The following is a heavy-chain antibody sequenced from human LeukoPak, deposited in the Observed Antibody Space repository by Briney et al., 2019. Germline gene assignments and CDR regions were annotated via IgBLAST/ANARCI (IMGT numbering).Heavy chain of an antibody. V-gene: IGHV4-34*01. Sequence: SETLSLTCAVYGGSFSGYYWSWIRQPPGKGLEWIGEINHSGSTNYNPSLKSRVTISVDTSKNQFSLKLSSVTAADTAVYYCATARTRYGSGSYYSSFDYWGQGTLVTVSS. D-gene: IGHD3-10*01. CDR3: ATARTRYGSGSYYSSFDY. J-gene: IGHJ4*02. CDR1: GGSFSGYY. CDR2: INHSGST.